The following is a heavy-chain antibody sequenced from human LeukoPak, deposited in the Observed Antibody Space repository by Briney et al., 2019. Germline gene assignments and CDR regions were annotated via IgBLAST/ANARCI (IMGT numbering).Heavy chain of an antibody. V-gene: IGHV1-8*03. CDR1: GYTFTSYD. CDR3: ARDLEAAAGTNY. D-gene: IGHD6-13*01. Sequence: ASVKVSCKASGYTFTSYDINWVRQATGQGLEWMGWMNPNSGNTGYAQKFQGRVTITRNTSISTAYMELSSLRSEDTAVYYCARDLEAAAGTNYWGQGTLVTVSS. CDR2: MNPNSGNT. J-gene: IGHJ4*02.